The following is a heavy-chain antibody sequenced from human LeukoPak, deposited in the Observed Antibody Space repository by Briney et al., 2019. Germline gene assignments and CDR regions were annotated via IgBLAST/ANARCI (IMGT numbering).Heavy chain of an antibody. D-gene: IGHD1-26*01. CDR1: GGSISSGSYY. Sequence: SETLSLTCTVSGGSISSGSYYWSWIRQPAGKGLEWIGRIYTSGSTNYNPSLKSRVTISVDTSKNQFSLKLSSVTAADTAVYYCARDARPWGATSDYWGQGTLVTVSS. CDR2: IYTSGST. CDR3: ARDARPWGATSDY. J-gene: IGHJ4*02. V-gene: IGHV4-61*02.